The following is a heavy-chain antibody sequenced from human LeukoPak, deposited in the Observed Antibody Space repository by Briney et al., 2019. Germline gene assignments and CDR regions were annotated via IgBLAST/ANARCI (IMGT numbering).Heavy chain of an antibody. J-gene: IGHJ4*02. CDR3: GRDTLYYFDY. CDR2: ISSTSSTI. V-gene: IGHV3-48*01. Sequence: GGSLRPSCAASGFTFSSYSMNWVRQAPGKGLEWVSYISSTSSTIYYADSVKGRFTISRDNAKNSLYLQMNSLRAEDTAVYYCGRDTLYYFDYWGQGTLVTVSS. CDR1: GFTFSSYS.